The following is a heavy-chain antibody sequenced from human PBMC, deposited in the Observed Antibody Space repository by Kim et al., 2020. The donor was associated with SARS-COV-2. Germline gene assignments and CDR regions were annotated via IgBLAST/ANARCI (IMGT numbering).Heavy chain of an antibody. V-gene: IGHV3-30*18. CDR2: ISYDGSNK. D-gene: IGHD6-19*01. CDR3: AKGPEPGLVLDD. Sequence: GGSLRLSCAASGFTFRSYGMHWVRQVLGKGLEWVALISYDGSNKLYGDSVKGRFTISRDNSKNMVYLQMNSLRVEDTAVYYCAKGPEPGLVLDDWGKET. J-gene: IGHJ4*02. CDR1: GFTFRSYG.